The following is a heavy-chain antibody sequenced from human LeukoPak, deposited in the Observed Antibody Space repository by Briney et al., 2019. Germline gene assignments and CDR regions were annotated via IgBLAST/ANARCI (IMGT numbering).Heavy chain of an antibody. V-gene: IGHV3-48*04. CDR3: AREFQNSFDI. Sequence: GGSLRLSCAASEFTFSGYGMYWVRQAPGKGLEWVSYISSRGSTIYYADSVKGRFTFSRDNAKNSLYLQMNSLRAEDTGIYYCAREFQNSFDIWGQGTMVTVSS. D-gene: IGHD2/OR15-2a*01. CDR1: EFTFSGYG. CDR2: ISSRGSTI. J-gene: IGHJ3*02.